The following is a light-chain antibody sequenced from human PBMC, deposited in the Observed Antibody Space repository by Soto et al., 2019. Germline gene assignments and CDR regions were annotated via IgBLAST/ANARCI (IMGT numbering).Light chain of an antibody. Sequence: QSALTQPPSASGSPGQSVTISCTGTSSDVGGYNYVSWYQQHPGKAPKLMIYEVSKRPSGVPDRFSGSKSGNTASLTVSGLQAEDGADYYCSSYAGSNNFGYVFGPGTKLTVL. J-gene: IGLJ1*01. V-gene: IGLV2-8*01. CDR2: EVS. CDR1: SSDVGGYNY. CDR3: SSYAGSNNFGYV.